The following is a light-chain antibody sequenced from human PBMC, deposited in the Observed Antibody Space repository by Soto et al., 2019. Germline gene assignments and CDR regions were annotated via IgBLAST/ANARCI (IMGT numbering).Light chain of an antibody. CDR2: GAS. CDR3: QQYDSLPIT. V-gene: IGKV3-20*01. CDR1: QSVSSSF. J-gene: IGKJ5*01. Sequence: EIVLTQSPGTLSLSPGERATLSCRASQSVSSSFLAWYQQKPGQAPRLLIYGASNRATGIPDRFSGSGSGTDFTLTISRLEPEDFAVYYCQQYDSLPITFGQGTRLEIK.